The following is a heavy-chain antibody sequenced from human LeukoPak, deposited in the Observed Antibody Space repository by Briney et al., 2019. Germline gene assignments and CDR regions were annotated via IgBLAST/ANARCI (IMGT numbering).Heavy chain of an antibody. J-gene: IGHJ4*02. CDR1: GFTFSDYY. D-gene: IGHD6-19*01. Sequence: PGGSLRLSCAASGFTFSDYYMSWIRQAPGKGLEWVSYISSSGSTIYYADSVKGRFTISRDNAKNSLYLQMNSLRAEDTAVYYCAKGVRAVAGTSWPNWGQGTLVTVSS. CDR2: ISSSGSTI. V-gene: IGHV3-11*01. CDR3: AKGVRAVAGTSWPN.